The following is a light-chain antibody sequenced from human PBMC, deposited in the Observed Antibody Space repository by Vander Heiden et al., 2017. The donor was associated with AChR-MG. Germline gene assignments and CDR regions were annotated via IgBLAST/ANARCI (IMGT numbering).Light chain of an antibody. J-gene: IGKJ1*01. CDR1: QTVRSSY. Sequence: DIVLTPSPGTLSLSPGERGTLSCAASQTVRSSYLAWYQQKLGQAPRLLLYGASSRATGIPDRFSGSGSGTDFTLTISRLEPEDFAVYYCQQYVTSPWTFGQGTKVEIK. CDR2: GAS. CDR3: QQYVTSPWT. V-gene: IGKV3-20*01.